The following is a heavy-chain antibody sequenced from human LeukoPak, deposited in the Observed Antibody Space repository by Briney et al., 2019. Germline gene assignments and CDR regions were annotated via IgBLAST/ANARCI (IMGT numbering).Heavy chain of an antibody. D-gene: IGHD1-26*01. CDR1: GGSFSSYY. CDR3: ARDSGGSYYDY. J-gene: IGHJ4*02. Sequence: SETLSLTCAVYGGSFSSYYWSWIRQPPGKGLEWIGYIYYSGSTNYNPSLKSRVTVSVDTSKNQFSLKLSSVTAADTAVYYCARDSGGSYYDYWGQGTLVTVSS. V-gene: IGHV4-59*01. CDR2: IYYSGST.